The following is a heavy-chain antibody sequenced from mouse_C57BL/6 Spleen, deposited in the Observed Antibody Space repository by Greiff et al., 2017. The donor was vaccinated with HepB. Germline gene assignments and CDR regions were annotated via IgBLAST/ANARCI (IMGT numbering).Heavy chain of an antibody. V-gene: IGHV1-59*01. Sequence: QVQLKQPGAELVRPGPSVKLSCKASGYTFTSYWMHWVKQRPGQGLEWIGVIDPSDSYTNYNQKFKGKATLTVDTSSSTAYMQLSSLTSEDSAVYYCARERGYGDYYAMDYWGQGTSVTVSS. J-gene: IGHJ4*01. CDR2: IDPSDSYT. CDR3: ARERGYGDYYAMDY. D-gene: IGHD2-2*01. CDR1: GYTFTSYW.